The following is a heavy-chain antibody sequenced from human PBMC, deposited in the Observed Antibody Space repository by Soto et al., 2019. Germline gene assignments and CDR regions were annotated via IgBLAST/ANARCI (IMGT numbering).Heavy chain of an antibody. CDR1: SGSINENYY. Sequence: SETLSLTCTVSSGSINENYYWNWIRQSPGKGLEWIGYVFHTGTTHYNPSLESRVTLSISTSKNQFSLTLTSVTATDTAVYYCARRSNTRGYIDFWGHGTLVTVSS. V-gene: IGHV4-59*01. CDR2: VFHTGTT. J-gene: IGHJ5*01. D-gene: IGHD5-12*01. CDR3: ARRSNTRGYIDF.